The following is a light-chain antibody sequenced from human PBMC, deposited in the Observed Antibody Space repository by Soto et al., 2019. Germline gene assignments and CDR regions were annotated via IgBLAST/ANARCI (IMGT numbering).Light chain of an antibody. Sequence: QSVLTQPPSVSGAPGQRVTISCTRSSSNIGAGYDVHWYQQLPGTAPKLLIYGNSNRPSGVPDRFSGSKSGTSASLAITGLQAEDEADYYCQSYDSSLSGFWVFGGGTKLTVL. J-gene: IGLJ3*02. CDR2: GNS. V-gene: IGLV1-40*01. CDR3: QSYDSSLSGFWV. CDR1: SSNIGAGYD.